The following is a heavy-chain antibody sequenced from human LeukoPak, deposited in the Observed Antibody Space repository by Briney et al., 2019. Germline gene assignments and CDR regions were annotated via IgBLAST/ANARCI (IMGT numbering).Heavy chain of an antibody. CDR2: IIPILGIA. CDR3: ARARAVTDAFDI. J-gene: IGHJ3*02. Sequence: GASVKVSCKASGGTFSSYTISWLRQAPEQGLEWMGRIIPILGIANYAQKFQGRVTITADKSTSTAYMELSSLRSEDTAVYYCARARAVTDAFDIWGQGTMVTVSS. CDR1: GGTFSSYT. V-gene: IGHV1-69*02.